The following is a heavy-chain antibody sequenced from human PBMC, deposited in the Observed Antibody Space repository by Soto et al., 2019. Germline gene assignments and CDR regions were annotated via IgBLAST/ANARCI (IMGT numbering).Heavy chain of an antibody. CDR1: GFSFSRYG. V-gene: IGHV3-30*03. CDR3: ARGGYTYGHTFDY. Sequence: GGSLRLSCAASGFSFSRYGMHWVRQAPGKGLEWVAVISYDGSNKYYADSVKGRFTISRDNSKNTLYLQMNGLRAEATAVYYCARGGYTYGHTFDYSSQGTLVSVSS. D-gene: IGHD5-18*01. CDR2: ISYDGSNK. J-gene: IGHJ4*02.